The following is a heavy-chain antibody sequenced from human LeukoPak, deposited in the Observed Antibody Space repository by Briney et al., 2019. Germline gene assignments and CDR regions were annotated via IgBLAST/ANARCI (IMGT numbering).Heavy chain of an antibody. D-gene: IGHD6-19*01. CDR1: GYTFTGYY. CDR2: INPNSGGT. V-gene: IGHV1-2*02. Sequence: GASVKVSCKASGYTFTGYYMHWVRQAPGQGLEWMGWINPNSGGTNYAQKFQGRVTMTRDTSISTAYMELSRLRSDDTAVYYCARARAQQWLVHGWAFDIWGQGTMVTASS. J-gene: IGHJ3*02. CDR3: ARARAQQWLVHGWAFDI.